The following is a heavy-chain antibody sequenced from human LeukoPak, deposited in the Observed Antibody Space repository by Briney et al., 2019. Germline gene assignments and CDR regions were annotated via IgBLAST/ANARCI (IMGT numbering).Heavy chain of an antibody. Sequence: PGGSLRLSCAASGFTFSSYSMNWVRQAPGKGLEWVSYISSSSSTIYYADSVKGRFTISRDNAKNSLYLQMNSLRAEDTAVYYCARGGGRNTTMVWAFDYWGQGTLVTVSS. D-gene: IGHD5-18*01. CDR3: ARGGGRNTTMVWAFDY. CDR1: GFTFSSYS. J-gene: IGHJ4*02. CDR2: ISSSSSTI. V-gene: IGHV3-48*01.